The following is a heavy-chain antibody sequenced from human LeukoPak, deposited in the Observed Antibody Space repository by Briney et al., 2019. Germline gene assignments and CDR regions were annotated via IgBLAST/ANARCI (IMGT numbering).Heavy chain of an antibody. CDR1: GFTFSSYS. CDR3: AREYYYGSSDY. CDR2: ISSSSSTI. D-gene: IGHD3-10*01. Sequence: GGSLRLSCAASGFTFSSYSMNWVRQAPGKGLEWVSYISSSSSTIYYADSVKGRFTISRDNAKNSLYLQMNSLRAEDTAVYYCAREYYYGSSDYWGQGTLVTVSS. J-gene: IGHJ4*02. V-gene: IGHV3-48*04.